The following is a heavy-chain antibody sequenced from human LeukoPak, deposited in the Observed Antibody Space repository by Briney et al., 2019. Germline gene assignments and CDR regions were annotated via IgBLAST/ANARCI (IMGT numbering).Heavy chain of an antibody. V-gene: IGHV1-69*13. D-gene: IGHD2-2*02. J-gene: IGHJ4*02. CDR3: ARGGSLDVVPAAIRKTHQFDY. CDR2: IIPIFGTA. CDR1: GGTFSSYA. Sequence: SVKVSCKASGGTFSSYAISWVRQAPGQGLEWMGGIIPIFGTANYAQKFQGRITITADESTSTAYMELSSLRSEDTAVYYCARGGSLDVVPAAIRKTHQFDYWGQGTLVTVSS.